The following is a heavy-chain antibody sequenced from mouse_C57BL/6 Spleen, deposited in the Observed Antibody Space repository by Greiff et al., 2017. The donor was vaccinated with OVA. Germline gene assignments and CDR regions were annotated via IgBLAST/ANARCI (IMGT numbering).Heavy chain of an antibody. CDR3: ARFNWDY. D-gene: IGHD4-1*01. CDR1: GYTFTSYW. J-gene: IGHJ2*01. Sequence: QVQLQQSGAELVMPGASVKLSCKASGYTFTSYWMHWVKQRPGQGLEWIGEIDPSDSYTNYNQKFKGKSTLTVDKSSSTAYMQLSSLTSEDSAVYYCARFNWDYWGQGTTLTVSS. CDR2: IDPSDSYT. V-gene: IGHV1-69*01.